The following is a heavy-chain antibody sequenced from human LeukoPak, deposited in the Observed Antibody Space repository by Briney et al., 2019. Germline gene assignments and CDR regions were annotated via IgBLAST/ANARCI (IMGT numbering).Heavy chain of an antibody. CDR2: ITGSSGTI. J-gene: IGHJ6*02. V-gene: IGHV3-48*02. Sequence: QSGGSLRLSCAASGFTFSNYGMNWVRQAPGKGLEWISYITGSSGTIYYADSVKGRFTISRDNAQNSLHLQMHSLRDEDTAVYYCARHKKGGYGPPLYGMDVWGQGTTVTVSS. CDR3: ARHKKGGYGPPLYGMDV. CDR1: GFTFSNYG. D-gene: IGHD1-1*01.